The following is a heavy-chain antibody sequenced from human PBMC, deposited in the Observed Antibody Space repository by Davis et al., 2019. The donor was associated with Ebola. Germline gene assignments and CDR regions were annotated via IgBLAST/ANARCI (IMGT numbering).Heavy chain of an antibody. Sequence: AASVKVSCKASGYTFTNYGISWVRQAPGQGLEWMGWISVDNGNTNYAQKLQGRVTMTTDTSASTAYMELSSLRSEDTAVYYCARDRASRYGEFDYWGQGTLVTVSS. CDR2: ISVDNGNT. CDR3: ARDRASRYGEFDY. J-gene: IGHJ4*02. CDR1: GYTFTNYG. V-gene: IGHV1-18*01. D-gene: IGHD4-17*01.